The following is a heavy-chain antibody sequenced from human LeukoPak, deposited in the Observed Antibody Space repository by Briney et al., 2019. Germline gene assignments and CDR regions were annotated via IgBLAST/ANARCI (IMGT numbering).Heavy chain of an antibody. D-gene: IGHD3-3*01. CDR1: RFTLSTYW. CDR2: IKQDGSQE. Sequence: GGSLRLSCAASRFTLSTYWMNWVRQAPGKGLEWVAHIKQDGSQEYYVDSVKGRFTISRDSAKNSLYLQMNSLRAEDTAVYYCARGVPYDSWSGPHYSDYWGQGTLVTVSS. CDR3: ARGVPYDSWSGPHYSDY. J-gene: IGHJ4*02. V-gene: IGHV3-7*01.